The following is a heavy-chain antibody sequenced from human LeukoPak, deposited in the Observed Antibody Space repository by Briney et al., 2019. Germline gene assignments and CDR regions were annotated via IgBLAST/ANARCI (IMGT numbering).Heavy chain of an antibody. CDR2: ISAYNGNT. Sequence: ASVTVSCKASGYTFTSYGISWVRQAPGQGLEWMGWISAYNGNTNYAQKLQGRVTMTTDTSTSTAYMELRGLRSDDTAVYYCARDSMVYAISVGGGWFDPWGQGTLVTVSS. D-gene: IGHD2-8*01. J-gene: IGHJ5*02. V-gene: IGHV1-18*01. CDR1: GYTFTSYG. CDR3: ARDSMVYAISVGGGWFDP.